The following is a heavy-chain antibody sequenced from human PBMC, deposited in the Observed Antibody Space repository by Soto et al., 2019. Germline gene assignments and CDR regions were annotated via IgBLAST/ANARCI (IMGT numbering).Heavy chain of an antibody. CDR3: AGGRRTDGFDI. CDR2: IYSSGST. CDR1: GGSISNYF. D-gene: IGHD3-16*01. J-gene: IGHJ3*02. Sequence: SETLSLTCTVSGGSISNYFWSWIRQPPGKRLEWIDYIYSSGSTNYNPSLKSRTTISVDTSKNQFSLRLSSVTAADTAVYYCAGGRRTDGFDIWGQGTMVTVSS. V-gene: IGHV4-4*08.